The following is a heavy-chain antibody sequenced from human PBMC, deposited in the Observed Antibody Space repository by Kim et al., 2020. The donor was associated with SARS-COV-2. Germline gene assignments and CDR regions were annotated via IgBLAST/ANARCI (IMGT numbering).Heavy chain of an antibody. Sequence: SETLSLTCTVPGGSISSYYWHWMRQPPGKGLEWIAYIYNSGSTNNNPSLKSRVTMSVDTSRNQFSLRLTSVTAADTAVYYCARSPSHDYGGQDWYFDLWGRGTLVTVSA. CDR1: GGSISSYY. D-gene: IGHD4-17*01. CDR3: ARSPSHDYGGQDWYFDL. V-gene: IGHV4-59*01. J-gene: IGHJ2*01. CDR2: IYNSGST.